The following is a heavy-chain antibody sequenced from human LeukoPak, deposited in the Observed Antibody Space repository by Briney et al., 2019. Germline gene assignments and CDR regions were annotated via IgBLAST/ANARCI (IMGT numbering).Heavy chain of an antibody. J-gene: IGHJ4*02. CDR3: ASFGRRDGYNPYYFDY. V-gene: IGHV4-59*08. Sequence: SETLSLTCAVSGGSINSYYWTWIRQPPGKGLEWIGYIYYSGSTNYNPSLKSRVTIAVDTSKNQSSLKLSSVTAADTAVYYCASFGRRDGYNPYYFDYWGQGSLVTVSS. CDR2: IYYSGST. CDR1: GGSINSYY. D-gene: IGHD5-24*01.